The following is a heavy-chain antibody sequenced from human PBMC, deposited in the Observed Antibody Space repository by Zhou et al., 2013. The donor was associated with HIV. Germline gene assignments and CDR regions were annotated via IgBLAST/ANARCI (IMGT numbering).Heavy chain of an antibody. J-gene: IGHJ4*02. Sequence: QVQLVQSGAEVNKPGASVKVSCTASGYTFTNYYIYWVREAPGQGLEWMGVINPSDDRTNYAQKFRDRVTMTRDTSKSTVYMELTSLRSEDTAVYYCAKNRREFWSGYHVNFDYWGQGTPVTVSS. D-gene: IGHD3-3*01. CDR2: INPSDDRT. CDR1: GYTFTNYY. V-gene: IGHV1-46*01. CDR3: AKNRREFWSGYHVNFDY.